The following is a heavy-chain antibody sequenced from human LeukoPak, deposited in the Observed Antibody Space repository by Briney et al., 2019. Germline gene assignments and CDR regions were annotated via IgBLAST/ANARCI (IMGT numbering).Heavy chain of an antibody. Sequence: GGSLRLSCAASGFTFSGHAMTWVRQAPGKGLQWVSSISSGSRYISYAGSLKGRFTISRDNAKNSLFLQMNSLGAEDTALYFCARHLFDIVVVPSAIDSFDIWGQGTMVTVSS. CDR3: ARHLFDIVVVPSAIDSFDI. V-gene: IGHV3-21*01. CDR1: GFTFSGHA. CDR2: ISSGSRYI. D-gene: IGHD2-2*02. J-gene: IGHJ3*02.